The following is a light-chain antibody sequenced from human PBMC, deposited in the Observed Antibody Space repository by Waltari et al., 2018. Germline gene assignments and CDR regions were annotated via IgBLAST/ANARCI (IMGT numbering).Light chain of an antibody. J-gene: IGLJ3*02. CDR2: EVS. CDR1: SSDVGGYNY. CDR3: SSYTSSISWV. V-gene: IGLV2-14*01. Sequence: PGQSITISCTGTSSDVGGYNYVSWYQHHPGKAPKLMIYEVSNRPSGVSNRFSGSKSGNTASLTISGLQAEDEAHYYCSSYTSSISWVFGGGTKLTVL.